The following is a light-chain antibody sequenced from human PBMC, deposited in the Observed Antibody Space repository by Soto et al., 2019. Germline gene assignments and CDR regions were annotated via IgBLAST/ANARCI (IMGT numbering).Light chain of an antibody. Sequence: EILFTQSPCTLSLSLGEGATLSCRASQSVSSKLAWYQQKPGQAPRLLIYGASTRATGIPARFSGSGSGTDFTLTISSLQPEDFATYYCQQSYSIPRTFGQGTKVDIK. V-gene: IGKV3-15*01. CDR3: QQSYSIPRT. CDR1: QSVSSK. CDR2: GAS. J-gene: IGKJ1*01.